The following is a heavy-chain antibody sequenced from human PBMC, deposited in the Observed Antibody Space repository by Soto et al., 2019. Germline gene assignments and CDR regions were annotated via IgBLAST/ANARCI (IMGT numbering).Heavy chain of an antibody. CDR3: FRDYSRTSREAFDI. V-gene: IGHV3-7*04. CDR1: GFTFSSSW. J-gene: IGHJ3*02. Sequence: EVQLVESGGGLVRPGGSLRLSCAASGFTFSSSWMSWVRQAPAKGLEWVANIKQGGSEKYYLDSVKGRFTISRDNAKNSLYLQMNSLRAEDTAVYYCFRDYSRTSREAFDIWGQGTMVTVSS. D-gene: IGHD6-13*01. CDR2: IKQGGSEK.